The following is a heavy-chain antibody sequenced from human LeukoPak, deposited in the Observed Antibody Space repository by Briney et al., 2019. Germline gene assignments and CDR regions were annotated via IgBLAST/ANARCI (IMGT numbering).Heavy chain of an antibody. CDR1: GFTFSSYS. Sequence: GGSLRLSCAASGFTFSSYSINWVRQAPGKGLEWVSYTSASSSTVFYADSVEGRFTISRDNAKNSLYLQLNSLRDEDTAVYYCARVTRTYYFSFDIWGQGTMVTVSS. V-gene: IGHV3-48*02. CDR3: ARVTRTYYFSFDI. D-gene: IGHD3/OR15-3a*01. J-gene: IGHJ3*02. CDR2: TSASSSTV.